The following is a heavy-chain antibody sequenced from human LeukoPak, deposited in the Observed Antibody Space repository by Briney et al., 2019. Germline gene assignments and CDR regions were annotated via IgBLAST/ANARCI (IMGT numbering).Heavy chain of an antibody. CDR1: GFTVSSNY. CDR2: IYSGGST. J-gene: IGHJ4*02. V-gene: IGHV3-66*02. CDR3: AKDLPWDCSGGSCYSGLGSFDY. D-gene: IGHD2-15*01. Sequence: GGSLRLSCAASGFTVSSNYMSWVRQAPGKGLEWVSVIYSGGSTYYADSVKGRFTISRDNSKNTLYLQMNSLRAEDTAVYYCAKDLPWDCSGGSCYSGLGSFDYWGQGTLVTVSS.